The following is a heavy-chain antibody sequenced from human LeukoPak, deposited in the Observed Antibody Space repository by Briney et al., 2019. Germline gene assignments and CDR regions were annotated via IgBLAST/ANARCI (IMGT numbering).Heavy chain of an antibody. CDR1: GFTFSIYA. Sequence: GGSLRLSCATSGFTFSIYAMTWVRQAPGKGLEWVSTISGSGGSTYYADSVKGRFTISRDNSKNMLYLQLNSLRADDTAVYYCARVGGWYRRGSFDYWGQGTLVTVSS. CDR2: ISGSGGST. CDR3: ARVGGWYRRGSFDY. V-gene: IGHV3-23*01. J-gene: IGHJ4*02. D-gene: IGHD6-19*01.